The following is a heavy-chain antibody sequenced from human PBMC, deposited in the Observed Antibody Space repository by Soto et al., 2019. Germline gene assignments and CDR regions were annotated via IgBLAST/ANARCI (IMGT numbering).Heavy chain of an antibody. CDR1: GYTFTSYA. Sequence: GASVKVSCKASGYTFTSYAMHWVRQAPGQRLEWMGWINAGNGNTKYSQKFQGRVTITRDTSISTAYMELSRLRSDDTAVYYCARRKGDYYDSSGYHYYFDYWGQGTLVTVSS. J-gene: IGHJ4*02. D-gene: IGHD3-22*01. CDR2: INAGNGNT. V-gene: IGHV1-3*01. CDR3: ARRKGDYYDSSGYHYYFDY.